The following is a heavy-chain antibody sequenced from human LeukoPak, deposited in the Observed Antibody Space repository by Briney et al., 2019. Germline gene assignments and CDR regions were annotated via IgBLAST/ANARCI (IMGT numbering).Heavy chain of an antibody. CDR3: ARAARCSGGSCYSKNWFDP. V-gene: IGHV4-34*01. CDR1: GGSFSDYY. CDR2: INHGGST. D-gene: IGHD2-15*01. J-gene: IGHJ5*02. Sequence: SETLSLTCAVHGGSFSDYYWSWIRQSPGKGLEWIGEINHGGSTNYNPSLKSRVTISIDTSKNQFSLELNSVTAADTAVYYCARAARCSGGSCYSKNWFDPWGQGTLVTVSS.